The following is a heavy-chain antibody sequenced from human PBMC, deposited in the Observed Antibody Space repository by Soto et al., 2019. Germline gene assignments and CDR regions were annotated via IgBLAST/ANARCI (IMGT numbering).Heavy chain of an antibody. J-gene: IGHJ6*02. CDR1: GFTFSSYW. CDR2: INSDGSST. V-gene: IGHV3-74*01. CDR3: ARAFVGSTPVYYYYYGMDV. D-gene: IGHD2-2*01. Sequence: PGGSLRLSCAASGFTFSSYWMHWVRQAPGKGLVWVSRINSDGSSTSYADSVKGRFTISRDNAKNTLYLQMNSLRAEDTAVYYCARAFVGSTPVYYYYYGMDVWGQGTTVTVSS.